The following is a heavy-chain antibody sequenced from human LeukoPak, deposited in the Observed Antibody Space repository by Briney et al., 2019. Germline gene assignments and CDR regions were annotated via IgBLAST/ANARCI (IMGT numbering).Heavy chain of an antibody. CDR3: AKDLERGVIVVALDY. Sequence: GGSLRLSCAASGFTFSSYAMSWVRQAPGKGLEWVSAISGSGGSTYYADSVKGRFTISRDNSKNTLYLQMNSLRAEDTAVYYCAKDLERGVIVVALDYWGQGPWSPSPQ. V-gene: IGHV3-23*01. J-gene: IGHJ4*02. CDR2: ISGSGGST. CDR1: GFTFSSYA. D-gene: IGHD3-22*01.